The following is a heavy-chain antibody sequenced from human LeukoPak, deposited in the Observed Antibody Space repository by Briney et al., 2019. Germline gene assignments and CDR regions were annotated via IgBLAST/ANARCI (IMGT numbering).Heavy chain of an antibody. CDR1: GYTISSGYY. D-gene: IGHD4-17*01. J-gene: IGHJ4*02. Sequence: PSETLSLTCAVSGYTISSGYYWGWIRQPPGKGLEWIGSIYHSGSTYYNPSLKSRVTISVDTSKNQFSLKLSFVTAADTAVYYCARTSDFYGDYANVGLDYWGQGTLVTVSS. CDR2: IYHSGST. CDR3: ARTSDFYGDYANVGLDY. V-gene: IGHV4-38-2*01.